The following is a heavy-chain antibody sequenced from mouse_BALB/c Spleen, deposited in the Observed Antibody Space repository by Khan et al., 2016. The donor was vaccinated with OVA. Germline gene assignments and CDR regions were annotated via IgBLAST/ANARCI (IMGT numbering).Heavy chain of an antibody. J-gene: IGHJ3*01. CDR1: GYIFTSYW. D-gene: IGHD1-1*01. CDR2: IFPGNNES. V-gene: IGHV1-5*01. CDR3: TRAGYGAFAY. Sequence: EVQLQESGTVLTRPGASVRMSCKASGYIFTSYWVHWVKQRPGQGLEWIGGIFPGNNESNYNQKINGRAKLTAVTSASTANMELSSLTNEDSAVYYCTRAGYGAFAYWGQGTLVTVST.